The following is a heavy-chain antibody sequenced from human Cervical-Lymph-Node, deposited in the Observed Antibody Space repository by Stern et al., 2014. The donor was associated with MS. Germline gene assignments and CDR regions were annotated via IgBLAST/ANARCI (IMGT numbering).Heavy chain of an antibody. J-gene: IGHJ6*02. V-gene: IGHV3-7*01. CDR3: ARRVLVAMGGYPKTLDV. D-gene: IGHD2-2*01. Sequence: EDQLVESGGVLVQPGGSLKLSCAASGFTFSRYWMTWVRQATGKGLEWVANIKEDGSEQYYVASVKGRFTMSRDNAKNSLYLQMNSLEAEGTALYYRARRVLVAMGGYPKTLDVWGRGTTVTVSS. CDR1: GFTFSRYW. CDR2: IKEDGSEQ.